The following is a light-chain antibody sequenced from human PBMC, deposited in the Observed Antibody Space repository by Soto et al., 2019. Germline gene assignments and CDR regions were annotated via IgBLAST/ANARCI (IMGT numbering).Light chain of an antibody. CDR3: QRYNTWPPLIT. J-gene: IGKJ5*01. CDR1: QSVSSN. CDR2: GAS. Sequence: EIVMTQSPATLSVSPGERATLSCRASQSVSSNLAWYQQKPGQAPRLLIYGASTRATGIPARFSGSGSGTEFTLTISSLQSEDFAVYYCQRYNTWPPLITFGQGTRLEI. V-gene: IGKV3-15*01.